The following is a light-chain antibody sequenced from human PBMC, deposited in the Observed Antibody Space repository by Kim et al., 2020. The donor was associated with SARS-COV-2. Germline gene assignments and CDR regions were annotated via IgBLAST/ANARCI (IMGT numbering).Light chain of an antibody. CDR2: QDT. CDR1: KLGEKY. Sequence: SYELTQPPSVSVSPGQTASITCSGDKLGEKYACWYQQKPGQSPVLVIYQDTKRPSGIPERFSGSNSGNTATLTISGTQAMDEADYYCQTCDSITVVFGGG. J-gene: IGLJ2*01. V-gene: IGLV3-1*01. CDR3: QTCDSITVV.